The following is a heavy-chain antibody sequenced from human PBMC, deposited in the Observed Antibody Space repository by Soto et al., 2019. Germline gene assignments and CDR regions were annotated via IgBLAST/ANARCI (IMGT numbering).Heavy chain of an antibody. V-gene: IGHV1-8*01. CDR2: MNPDSGHA. Sequence: ASVKVSCKASVYSFTNSDINWVRQAPGQGLEWMGWMNPDSGHAAYAQKFQGRVTLTTSTSTSTVYMEMRSLGSEDTAVYYCARRPHCSGGICYYGLDNWGQGTLVTVSS. CDR3: ARRPHCSGGICYYGLDN. J-gene: IGHJ4*02. D-gene: IGHD2-15*01. CDR1: VYSFTNSD.